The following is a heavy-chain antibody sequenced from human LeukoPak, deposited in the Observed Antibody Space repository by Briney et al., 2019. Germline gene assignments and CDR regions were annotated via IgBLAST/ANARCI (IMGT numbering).Heavy chain of an antibody. CDR2: IYSGGST. J-gene: IGHJ4*02. V-gene: IGHV3-66*01. D-gene: IGHD3-22*01. CDR3: ARDGYDSIGYYFDY. Sequence: PGGSLRLSCAASGFTVSSNYMSWVRQAPGKGLEWVSVIYSGGSTYYADSVKGRFTISRDNSKNTLYLQMNSLRAEDTAVYYCARDGYDSIGYYFDYWGQGTLVTVSS. CDR1: GFTVSSNY.